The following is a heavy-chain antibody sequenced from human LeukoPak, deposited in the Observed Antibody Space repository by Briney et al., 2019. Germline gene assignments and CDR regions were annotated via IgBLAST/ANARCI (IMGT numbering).Heavy chain of an antibody. Sequence: GGSLRLSCVASGFTFEVCAMTWVRQAPGKGLEWVASVGSPGETYAESVRGRFSVSRDNSQNTLYLQLNSLTAEDTAVYYCTKDATPGNSVWDYFSWWGQGTLVTVSS. J-gene: IGHJ4*02. D-gene: IGHD3-16*01. CDR1: GFTFEVCA. V-gene: IGHV3-23*01. CDR3: TKDATPGNSVWDYFSW. CDR2: VGSPGE.